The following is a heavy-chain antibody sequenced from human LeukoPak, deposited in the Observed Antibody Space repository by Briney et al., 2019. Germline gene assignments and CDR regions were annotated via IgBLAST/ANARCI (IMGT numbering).Heavy chain of an antibody. J-gene: IGHJ3*02. Sequence: PSETLSLTCTVSGGSISSYYWSWIRQPPGMGLEWIGYIYYSGSTNYNPSLKSRVPISVDTSKNQFSLKLSSVTAADTAVYYCARAMIDDAFDIWGQGTMVTVSS. CDR3: ARAMIDDAFDI. CDR2: IYYSGST. D-gene: IGHD3-22*01. CDR1: GGSISSYY. V-gene: IGHV4-59*01.